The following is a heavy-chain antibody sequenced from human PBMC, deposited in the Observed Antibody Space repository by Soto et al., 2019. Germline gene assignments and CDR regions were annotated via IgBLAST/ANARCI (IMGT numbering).Heavy chain of an antibody. V-gene: IGHV1-18*01. D-gene: IGHD3-3*01. CDR2: ISAYNGNT. Sequence: ASVKVSCKASGYTFTSYGISWVRQAPGQGLEWMGWISAYNGNTNYAQKLQGRVTMTTDTSTSTAYMELRSLRSDDAAVYFCARDSSFYYDFWSGPSGWFDPWGQGTLVTVSS. J-gene: IGHJ5*02. CDR1: GYTFTSYG. CDR3: ARDSSFYYDFWSGPSGWFDP.